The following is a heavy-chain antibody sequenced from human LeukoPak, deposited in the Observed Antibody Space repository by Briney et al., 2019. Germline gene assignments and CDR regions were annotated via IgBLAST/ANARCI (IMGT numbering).Heavy chain of an antibody. V-gene: IGHV4-38-2*02. CDR2: IYHSGST. CDR1: GGSISSYY. J-gene: IGHJ4*02. D-gene: IGHD3-3*01. Sequence: SETLSLTCTVSGGSISSYYWGWIRQPPGKGLEWIGSIYHSGSTYYNPSLKSRVTISVDTSKNQFSLKLSSVTAADTAVYYCASWYYDFWSGYRSGFDYWGQGTLVTVSS. CDR3: ASWYYDFWSGYRSGFDY.